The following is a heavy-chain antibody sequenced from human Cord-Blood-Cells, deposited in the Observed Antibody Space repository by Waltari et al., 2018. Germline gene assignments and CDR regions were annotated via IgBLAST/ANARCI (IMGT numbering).Heavy chain of an antibody. CDR2: IIPIFGTA. V-gene: IGHV1-69*01. Sequence: QVQLVQSGAEVKKPGSSVKVSCKASGGTFSSYAISWVRQAPGQGLEWMGGIIPIFGTANYAQKFQGRVTITADESTSTAYMELSSLRSEDTAVYYCERDPEDYYYDSSGYYDYWGQGTLVTVSS. CDR1: GGTFSSYA. CDR3: ERDPEDYYYDSSGYYDY. J-gene: IGHJ4*02. D-gene: IGHD3-22*01.